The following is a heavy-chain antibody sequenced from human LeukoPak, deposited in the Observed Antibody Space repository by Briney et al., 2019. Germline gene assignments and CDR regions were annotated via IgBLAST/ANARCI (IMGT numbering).Heavy chain of an antibody. D-gene: IGHD2-2*01. J-gene: IGHJ6*03. CDR3: ARGHIVVVPAAIYYYYYYMDV. Sequence: SETLSLTCAVYGGSFSGYYWSWIRQPPGKGLEWIGEINHSGSTNYNPSLKSRVTISVDTSKNQFSLKLSSVTAADTAVYYCARGHIVVVPAAIYYYYYYMDVWGKGTTVTVS. CDR1: GGSFSGYY. CDR2: INHSGST. V-gene: IGHV4-34*01.